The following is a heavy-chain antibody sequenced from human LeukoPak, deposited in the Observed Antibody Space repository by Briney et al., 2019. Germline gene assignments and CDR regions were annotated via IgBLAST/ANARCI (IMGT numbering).Heavy chain of an antibody. V-gene: IGHV3-23*01. CDR1: GFTFSSYV. CDR3: ARGRDGYNTRYFDY. CDR2: ISGSGIST. D-gene: IGHD5-24*01. Sequence: GGSLRLSCAASGFTFSSYVMSWVRQAPGKGLEWVSAISGSGISTYYADSVKGRFTISRDNSKNTLYLQMNSLRAEDTAVYYCARGRDGYNTRYFDYWGQGTLVTVSS. J-gene: IGHJ4*02.